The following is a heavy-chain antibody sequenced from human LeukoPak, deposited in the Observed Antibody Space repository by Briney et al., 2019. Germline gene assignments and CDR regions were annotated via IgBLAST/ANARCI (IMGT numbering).Heavy chain of an antibody. J-gene: IGHJ4*02. V-gene: IGHV3-53*01. CDR2: IYSGGST. CDR1: GFTVSSNY. Sequence: GGSLRLSCAASGFTVSSNYMSWVRQAPGKGLEWVSVIYSGGSTYYADSVKGRFTISRDNSKNTLYLQMNSLRAADTAVYYCARVSSAGIWDYWGQGTLVTVSS. D-gene: IGHD6-19*01. CDR3: ARVSSAGIWDY.